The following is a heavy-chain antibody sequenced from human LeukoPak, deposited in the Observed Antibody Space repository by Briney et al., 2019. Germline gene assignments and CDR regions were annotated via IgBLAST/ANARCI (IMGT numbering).Heavy chain of an antibody. Sequence: PSETLSLTCAVYGGSFSGYYWSWIRQPPGKGLEWLGQIYYSGSTTYNPSLKSRVTISVDTSKNQLSLKVTSVTAADTAVYYCSREGSYIYGYNYHYYYMDVWGKGTTVTVSS. CDR3: SREGSYIYGYNYHYYYMDV. D-gene: IGHD5-18*01. CDR1: GGSFSGYY. J-gene: IGHJ6*03. CDR2: IYYSGST. V-gene: IGHV4-59*01.